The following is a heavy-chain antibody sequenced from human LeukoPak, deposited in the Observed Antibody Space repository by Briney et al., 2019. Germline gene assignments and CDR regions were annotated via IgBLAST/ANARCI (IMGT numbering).Heavy chain of an antibody. D-gene: IGHD2/OR15-2a*01. J-gene: IGHJ4*02. CDR3: ARLSTLKYYFDY. V-gene: IGHV4-59*08. CDR1: GGSMSSYY. CDR2: IYYSGST. Sequence: SETLSLTCNVSGGSMSSYYWSWIRQPPGKGLEWIGYIYYSGSTNYNPSLESRVTISVDTSKNQFSLKLSSVTAADTAVYYCARLSTLKYYFDYWGQGTLVTVS.